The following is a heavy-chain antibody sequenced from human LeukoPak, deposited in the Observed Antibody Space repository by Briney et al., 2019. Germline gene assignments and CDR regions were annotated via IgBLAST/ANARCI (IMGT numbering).Heavy chain of an antibody. J-gene: IGHJ4*02. V-gene: IGHV3-48*03. Sequence: GGSLRLSCAASGFTFSSYEMNWVRQAPGKGLEWVSYISTTTSTIYYADSVKGRFTISRDNAKNSLYLQMSSLGDEDTAVYFCARVRCSGDSCYLDYWGQGTLVTISS. CDR1: GFTFSSYE. CDR2: ISTTTSTI. D-gene: IGHD2-15*01. CDR3: ARVRCSGDSCYLDY.